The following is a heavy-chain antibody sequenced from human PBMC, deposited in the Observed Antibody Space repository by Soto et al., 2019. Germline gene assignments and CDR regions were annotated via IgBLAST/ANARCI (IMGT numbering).Heavy chain of an antibody. CDR1: GYTFTSYY. CDR3: ARDYYDSSGFPGYFDY. V-gene: IGHV1-46*01. Sequence: RASVKVSCKASGYTFTSYYMHWVRQAPGQGLEWMGIINPSGGSTSYAQKFQGRVTMTRDTSTSTVYMELSSLRSEDTAVYYCARDYYDSSGFPGYFDYWGQGTLVTVSS. D-gene: IGHD3-22*01. J-gene: IGHJ4*02. CDR2: INPSGGST.